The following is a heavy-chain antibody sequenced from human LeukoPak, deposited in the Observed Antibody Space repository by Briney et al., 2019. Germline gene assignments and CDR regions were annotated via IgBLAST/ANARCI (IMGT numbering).Heavy chain of an antibody. Sequence: ASVKVSCKASGYTFIAYYMFWVRQAPGQGLGWMGWINPNSGGTNYAQKFQGRVTMTRDTSISTAYMELSRLRSDDTAVYYCARVVVVPAALYYYYYYMDVWGKGTTVTVSS. J-gene: IGHJ6*03. CDR2: INPNSGGT. V-gene: IGHV1-2*02. CDR1: GYTFIAYY. CDR3: ARVVVVPAALYYYYYYMDV. D-gene: IGHD2-2*01.